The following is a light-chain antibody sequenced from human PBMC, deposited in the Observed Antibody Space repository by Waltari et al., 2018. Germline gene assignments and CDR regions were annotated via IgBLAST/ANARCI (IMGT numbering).Light chain of an antibody. Sequence: DIQMTQSPSSLSASVGDRVTITCRASQSISSYLNWYQQKPGKAPKLLIYGASSLRGGAPSRFSGSRSGTDFTLTISSLQPEDFASYYCQKLNSYPPTTFGQGTRLEIK. CDR3: QKLNSYPPTT. CDR1: QSISSY. CDR2: GAS. J-gene: IGKJ5*01. V-gene: IGKV1-39*01.